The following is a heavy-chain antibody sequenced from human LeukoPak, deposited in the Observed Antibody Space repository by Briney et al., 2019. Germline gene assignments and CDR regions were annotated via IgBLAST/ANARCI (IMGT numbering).Heavy chain of an antibody. D-gene: IGHD3-10*01. J-gene: IGHJ3*02. V-gene: IGHV1-2*02. CDR1: GYTFTGYY. CDR3: AKERTPRGYYGSDRYAFDI. Sequence: ASVKVSCKASGYTFTGYYMHWVRQAPGQGLEWMGWINPNSGGTNYAQKFQGRVTITRDKSISTAYMELSRLRSDDTAVYYCAKERTPRGYYGSDRYAFDIWGQGTMVTVSS. CDR2: INPNSGGT.